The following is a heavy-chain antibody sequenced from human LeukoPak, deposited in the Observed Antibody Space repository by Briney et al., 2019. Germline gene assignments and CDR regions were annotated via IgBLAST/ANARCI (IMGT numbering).Heavy chain of an antibody. D-gene: IGHD6-19*01. CDR1: GFIFSSYE. V-gene: IGHV3-48*03. CDR3: AREAYSSGWSIWDC. J-gene: IGHJ4*02. Sequence: PGGSLRLSYAASGFIFSSYEMNWVRQAPGKGLEWVSYISSSVSTIFYADSVKGRFTISRDNAKNSLYLQMNSLRVEDTAVYYCAREAYSSGWSIWDCWGQGTLVTVSS. CDR2: ISSSVSTI.